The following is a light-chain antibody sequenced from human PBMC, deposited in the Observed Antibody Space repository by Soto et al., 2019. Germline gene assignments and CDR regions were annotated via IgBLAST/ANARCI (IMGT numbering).Light chain of an antibody. CDR3: QQSYLA. CDR2: ATS. V-gene: IGKV1-39*01. CDR1: QTINNY. J-gene: IGKJ4*01. Sequence: DIQMTQSPSSLSASVGDTVTITCRASQTINNYLNWYQQKPGKAPKLLIYATSNLQSGVPSRFSGGGSGTDFTLTISSLQPEDVATYYCQQSYLAFGGGTKVDIK.